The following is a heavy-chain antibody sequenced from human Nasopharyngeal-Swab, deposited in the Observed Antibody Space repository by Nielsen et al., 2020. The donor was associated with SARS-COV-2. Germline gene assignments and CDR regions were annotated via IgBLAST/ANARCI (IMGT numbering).Heavy chain of an antibody. D-gene: IGHD3-3*01. CDR2: ISSSSSTI. CDR1: GFTFSSYS. CDR3: ARDHQAHTIYPYYGMDV. V-gene: IGHV3-48*02. J-gene: IGHJ6*02. Sequence: GESLKISCAASGFTFSSYSMNWVRQAPGKGLEWVSYISSSSSTIYYADSVKGRFTISRDNAKNSLYLQMNSLRDEDTAVYYCARDHQAHTIYPYYGMDVWGQGTTVTVSS.